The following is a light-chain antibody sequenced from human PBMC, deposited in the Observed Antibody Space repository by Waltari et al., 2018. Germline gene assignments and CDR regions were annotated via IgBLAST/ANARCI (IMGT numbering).Light chain of an antibody. CDR1: QNLLHSNGPNY. V-gene: IGKV2-28*01. J-gene: IGKJ3*01. CDR3: MQALQSPLT. CDR2: LGS. Sequence: DIVMTQSPVSLPVTPGAPASISCRSSQNLLHSNGPNYLEWYLQKPGQSPLLLIYLGSNRASGVPDRFSGSGSGTDFTLKISRVEAEDVGVYYCMQALQSPLTFGPGTKVEIK.